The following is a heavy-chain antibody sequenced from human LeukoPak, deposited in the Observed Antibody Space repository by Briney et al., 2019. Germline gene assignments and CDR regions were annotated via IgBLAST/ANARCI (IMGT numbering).Heavy chain of an antibody. V-gene: IGHV3-33*01. CDR2: IWYDGSSK. CDR1: GFTFSSYG. Sequence: GGSLRLSCAASGFTFSSYGMHWVRQAPGKGLEWVAVIWYDGSSKYYADSVKGRFTISRDNSKNTLYLQMNSLRAEDTAVYYCARGNGYSYGFFDYWGQGTLVTVSS. J-gene: IGHJ4*02. D-gene: IGHD5-18*01. CDR3: ARGNGYSYGFFDY.